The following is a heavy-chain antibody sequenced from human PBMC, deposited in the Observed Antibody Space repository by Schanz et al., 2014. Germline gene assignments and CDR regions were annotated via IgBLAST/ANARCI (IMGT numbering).Heavy chain of an antibody. CDR2: IGYDGSEK. V-gene: IGHV3-33*08. Sequence: QVQLVESGGGVVQPGRSRRLSCEASGFTFSSYGMHWVRQAPGKGLEWVANIGYDGSEKYYVDSVKGRFTISRDNSKDTLYLQMSGLTPEDTAVYYCARGAIPIQGVPMDFWGQGTLVTVSS. CDR3: ARGAIPIQGVPMDF. D-gene: IGHD3-10*01. CDR1: GFTFSSYG. J-gene: IGHJ4*02.